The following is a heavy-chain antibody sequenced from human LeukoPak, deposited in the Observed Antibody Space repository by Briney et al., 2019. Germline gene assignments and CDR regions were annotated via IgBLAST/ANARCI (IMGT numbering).Heavy chain of an antibody. J-gene: IGHJ4*02. D-gene: IGHD3-10*01. CDR2: IGGYNGHT. Sequence: ASVKVSCKASGYTFTNYGLSWVRQAPGQGLEWMGWIGGYNGHTNYAQKVQGRVTMTIDTSTSTAYMELRSLRSDDTAVYYCARSGHRRYYYVSGPDYWGQGTLVTVSS. CDR3: ARSGHRRYYYVSGPDY. CDR1: GYTFTNYG. V-gene: IGHV1-18*01.